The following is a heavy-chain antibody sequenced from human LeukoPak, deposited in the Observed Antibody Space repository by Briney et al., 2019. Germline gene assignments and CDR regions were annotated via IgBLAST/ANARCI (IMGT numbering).Heavy chain of an antibody. V-gene: IGHV4-59*12. J-gene: IGHJ5*02. CDR1: GGSISSYY. Sequence: SGTLSLTCTVSGGSISSYYWSWIRQPPGEGLEWIGYIYYSGSTNYNPSLKSRVTISVDTSKNQFSLKLSSVAAADTAVYYCARKRLGTGWFDPWGQGTLVTVSS. CDR2: IYYSGST. D-gene: IGHD1-1*01. CDR3: ARKRLGTGWFDP.